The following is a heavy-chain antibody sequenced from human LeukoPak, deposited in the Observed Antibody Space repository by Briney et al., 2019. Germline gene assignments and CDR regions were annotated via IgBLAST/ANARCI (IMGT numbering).Heavy chain of an antibody. D-gene: IGHD6-13*01. V-gene: IGHV3-7*01. J-gene: IGHJ4*02. CDR2: IKRDGSEK. Sequence: GGSLRLSCAASGFTFTDYWMSWVRQAPGKGLEWVANIKRDGSEKYYVDSVKGRFTISRDNAKNSLYLQMNSPRTEDTAVYYCARGRGSWYGVYFDYWGQGTLVTVSS. CDR1: GFTFTDYW. CDR3: ARGRGSWYGVYFDY.